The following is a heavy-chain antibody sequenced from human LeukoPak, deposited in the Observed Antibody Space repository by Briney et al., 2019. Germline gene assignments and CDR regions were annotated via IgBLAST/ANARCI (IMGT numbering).Heavy chain of an antibody. J-gene: IGHJ6*03. CDR1: GGSISSGSYY. CDR3: ARAPCSTTRCSLLDYYMDV. V-gene: IGHV4-30-4*08. Sequence: SETLSLTCTVSGGSISSGSYYWSWIRQAPRKGLEWIGYIYDSGTTSYNPSLKSRLTISVDTSKNQFSLNLTSVTAADTAVYYCARAPCSTTRCSLLDYYMDVWGKGTTVTVSS. CDR2: IYDSGTT. D-gene: IGHD2-2*01.